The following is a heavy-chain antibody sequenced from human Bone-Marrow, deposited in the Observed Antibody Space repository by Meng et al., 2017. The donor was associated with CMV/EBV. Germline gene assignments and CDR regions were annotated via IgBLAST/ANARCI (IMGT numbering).Heavy chain of an antibody. CDR3: ARAPVYCSSTSCYLFY. Sequence: ASVKVSCKASGYTFTSYDINWVRQATGQGLEWMGWMNPNSGNTGYAQKFQGRVTMTRNTSISTAYMELSSLRSEDTAVYYCARAPVYCSSTSCYLFYLGQGTLVTVSS. CDR2: MNPNSGNT. D-gene: IGHD2-2*01. CDR1: GYTFTSYD. V-gene: IGHV1-8*01. J-gene: IGHJ4*02.